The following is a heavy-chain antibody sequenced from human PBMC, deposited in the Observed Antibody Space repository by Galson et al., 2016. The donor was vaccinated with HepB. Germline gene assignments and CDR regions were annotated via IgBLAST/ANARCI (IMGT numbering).Heavy chain of an antibody. Sequence: TLSLTCTVSGGSISSRGYYWSWIRQHPGKGLEWIGHIYFSTVSYYNPSLKSRATISVDTSKNQLSLNLSSVTAADTAVYYCAKAPRLTRYIEFWGHGILVTVSS. CDR3: AKAPRLTRYIEF. CDR2: IYFSTVS. V-gene: IGHV4-31*03. D-gene: IGHD1/OR15-1a*01. CDR1: GGSISSRGYY. J-gene: IGHJ4*01.